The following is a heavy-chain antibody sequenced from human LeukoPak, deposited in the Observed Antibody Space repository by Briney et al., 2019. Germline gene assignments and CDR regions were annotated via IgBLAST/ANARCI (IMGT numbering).Heavy chain of an antibody. J-gene: IGHJ4*02. CDR3: ARVTRAVAGTFDY. Sequence: GGSLRLSCAASGFTFSSYGMHWVRQAPGKGLEWVAVIWYDGSNKYYADSVKGRFTISRDNSKNTLYLQMNSLRAEDTAVYYCARVTRAVAGTFDYWGQGTLVTVSS. D-gene: IGHD6-19*01. V-gene: IGHV3-33*01. CDR2: IWYDGSNK. CDR1: GFTFSSYG.